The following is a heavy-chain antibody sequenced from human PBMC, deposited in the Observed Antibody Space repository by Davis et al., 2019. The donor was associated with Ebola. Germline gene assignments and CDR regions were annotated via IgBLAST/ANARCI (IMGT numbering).Heavy chain of an antibody. D-gene: IGHD3-16*02. V-gene: IGHV3-33*01. CDR2: IWYDGSNK. J-gene: IGHJ3*02. CDR1: GFTFSSYG. Sequence: GESLKISCAASGFTFSSYGMHWVRQAPGKGLEWVAVIWYDGSNKYYADSVKGRFTISRDNSKNTLYLQMNSLRAEDTAVYYCATVSGGVIALGAFDIWGQGTMVTVSS. CDR3: ATVSGGVIALGAFDI.